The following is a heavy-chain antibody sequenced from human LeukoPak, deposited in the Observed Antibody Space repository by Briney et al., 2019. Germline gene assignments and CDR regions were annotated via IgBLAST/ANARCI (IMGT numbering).Heavy chain of an antibody. V-gene: IGHV4-61*01. J-gene: IGHJ4*02. CDR2: IYYSGST. CDR3: AREATLTNFDY. Sequence: SETLSLTCTVSGGSASSGSYYWSWIRQPPGKGLEWIGYIYYSGSTSYNPSLKSRVTISVDTSKNQFSLKLSSVTAADTAVYYCAREATLTNFDYWGQGTLVTVSS. D-gene: IGHD4-17*01. CDR1: GGSASSGSYY.